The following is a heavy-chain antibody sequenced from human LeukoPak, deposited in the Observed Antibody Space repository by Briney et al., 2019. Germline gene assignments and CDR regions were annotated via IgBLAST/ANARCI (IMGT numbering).Heavy chain of an antibody. CDR1: GFTFSSYA. D-gene: IGHD2/OR15-2a*01. V-gene: IGHV3-23*01. Sequence: GGSLRLSCAASGFTFSSYAMSWVRQAPGEGLEWVSAINGSGGSTYYADSVKGRFTISRDNSKNTLYLQMNSLRAEDTAVYYCAKGIVLTASMDVWGQGTTVTVSS. CDR2: INGSGGST. CDR3: AKGIVLTASMDV. J-gene: IGHJ6*02.